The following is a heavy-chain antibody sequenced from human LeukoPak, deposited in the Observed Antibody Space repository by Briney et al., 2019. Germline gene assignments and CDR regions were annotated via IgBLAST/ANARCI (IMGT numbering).Heavy chain of an antibody. D-gene: IGHD3-3*01. Sequence: GGSLRLSCAASGFTLSDYYMSWIRQAPGKGLEWVSYISSSGSTIYYADSVKGRFTISRDNAKNSLYLQMNSLRAEDTAVYYCAREMNYDFWSGYYTGGFDPWGQGTLVTVSS. CDR1: GFTLSDYY. CDR3: AREMNYDFWSGYYTGGFDP. V-gene: IGHV3-11*04. CDR2: ISSSGSTI. J-gene: IGHJ5*02.